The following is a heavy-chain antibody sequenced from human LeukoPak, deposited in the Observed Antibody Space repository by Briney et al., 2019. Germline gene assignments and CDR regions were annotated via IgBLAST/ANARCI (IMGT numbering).Heavy chain of an antibody. V-gene: IGHV1-2*02. J-gene: IGHJ4*02. CDR3: ARGLTVLRFLEWLVFGY. CDR1: GYTFTSYY. CDR2: ISLSSGGT. Sequence: GASVKVSCKASGYTFTSYYMHWLRQAPGQGLEWMGWISLSSGGTYYTQKFQDRVTMTRDTSLSTAYMELSRLRSDDTAVYYCARGLTVLRFLEWLVFGYWGQGTLVTVSS. D-gene: IGHD3-3*01.